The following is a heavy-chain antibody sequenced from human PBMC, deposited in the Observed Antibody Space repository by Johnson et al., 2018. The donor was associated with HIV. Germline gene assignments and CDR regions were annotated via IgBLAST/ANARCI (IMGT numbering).Heavy chain of an antibody. V-gene: IGHV3-33*01. CDR3: ASWHGDYGNAFDI. CDR2: IWYDGSNK. J-gene: IGHJ3*02. D-gene: IGHD4-17*01. Sequence: VQLVESGGGVVQPGRSLRLSCAASGFTFSSYGMHWVRQAPGKGLEWVAVIWYDGSNKYYADSVKGRFTISRDNSKNTLYLKMNSLRAEDTAVYYCASWHGDYGNAFDIWGQGTMVTVSS. CDR1: GFTFSSYG.